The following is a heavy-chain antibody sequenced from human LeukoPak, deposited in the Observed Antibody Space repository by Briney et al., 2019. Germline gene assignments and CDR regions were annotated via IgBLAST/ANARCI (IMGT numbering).Heavy chain of an antibody. J-gene: IGHJ6*02. Sequence: ASVKVSCKASGYTLISYGISWVRQAPGQGLEWMGWISAYNGNTNYAQKLQGRVTMTTDTSTSTAYMELRSLRSDDTAVYYCARGSATTYYYYGMDVWGQGTTVTVSS. D-gene: IGHD3-3*01. V-gene: IGHV1-18*01. CDR3: ARGSATTYYYYGMDV. CDR2: ISAYNGNT. CDR1: GYTLISYG.